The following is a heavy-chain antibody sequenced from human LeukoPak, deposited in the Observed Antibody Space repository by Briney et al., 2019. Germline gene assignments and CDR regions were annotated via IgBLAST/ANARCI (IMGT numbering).Heavy chain of an antibody. V-gene: IGHV3-48*03. J-gene: IGHJ4*02. D-gene: IGHD6-13*01. CDR1: GFTFADYA. CDR3: ATRQLVPYNFDY. Sequence: PGRSLRLSCAPSGFTFADYALSWVRQAPGEGLEWVSYISSSNDNIRYADSVKGRFTISRDNARNSLYLEMNSLRAEDTAVYYCATRQLVPYNFDYWGQGTLVTVSS. CDR2: ISSSNDNI.